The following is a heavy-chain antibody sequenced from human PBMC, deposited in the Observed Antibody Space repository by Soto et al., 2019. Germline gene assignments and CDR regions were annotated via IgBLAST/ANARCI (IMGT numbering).Heavy chain of an antibody. CDR3: TRGGIWGVSWNWFDT. V-gene: IGHV3-13*01. D-gene: IGHD3-10*01. Sequence: EVQLVESGGGLGQPGGSLRLSCAASGFTFSSHDMNWVRQVTGKGVEWVSGIDSAGDAKYPASVKGRFTISRENAKNSLYLQMNSLRAEDTAMYYCTRGGIWGVSWNWFDTWGQGTLVTVSS. CDR2: IDSAGDA. J-gene: IGHJ5*02. CDR1: GFTFSSHD.